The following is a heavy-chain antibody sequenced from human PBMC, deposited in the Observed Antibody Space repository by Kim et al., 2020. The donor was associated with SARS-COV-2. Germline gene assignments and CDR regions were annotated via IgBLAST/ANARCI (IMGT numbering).Heavy chain of an antibody. J-gene: IGHJ4*02. V-gene: IGHV4-30-2*05. CDR3: ARGGRHGYNWFSSFDF. D-gene: IGHD5-12*01. Sequence: PPHNSRLTITVDTSKNQFSLKLTSVTAADAAVYFCARGGRHGYNWFSSFDFWGQGTLVTVSS.